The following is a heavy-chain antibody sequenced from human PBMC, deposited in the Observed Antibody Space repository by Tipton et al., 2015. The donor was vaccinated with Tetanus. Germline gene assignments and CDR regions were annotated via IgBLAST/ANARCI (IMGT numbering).Heavy chain of an antibody. J-gene: IGHJ4*02. V-gene: IGHV3-23*01. CDR2: ISGSGAAT. CDR1: GFTFSTYA. Sequence: SLRLSCAASGFTFSTYAMSWVRQAPGKGLEWVSVISGSGAATYYADSVKGRFTISRDNSKNALYLQMNSLRAEDTAVYYCAKLGAVTTPAYWGQGTLVTVSS. D-gene: IGHD4-17*01. CDR3: AKLGAVTTPAY.